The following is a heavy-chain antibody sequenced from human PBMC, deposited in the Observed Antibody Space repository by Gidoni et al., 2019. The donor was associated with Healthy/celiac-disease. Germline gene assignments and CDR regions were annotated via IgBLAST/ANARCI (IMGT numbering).Heavy chain of an antibody. J-gene: IGHJ4*02. CDR3: AKPLTVKDIVLY. Sequence: EVQLLESGGGLVQPGGSLRLSCAASGFPFSSYAMSWVHQAPGTGLEWVSAISGSGGSTYYADSVKGRFTISRDNSKNTLYLQMNSLRAEDTAVYYCAKPLTVKDIVLYWGQGTLVTVSS. D-gene: IGHD2-8*01. CDR1: GFPFSSYA. CDR2: ISGSGGST. V-gene: IGHV3-23*01.